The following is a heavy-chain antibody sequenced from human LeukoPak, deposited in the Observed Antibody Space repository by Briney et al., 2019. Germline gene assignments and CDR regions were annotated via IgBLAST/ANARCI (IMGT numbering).Heavy chain of an antibody. J-gene: IGHJ4*02. CDR2: ISSSGSTK. V-gene: IGHV3-11*04. CDR3: ARVEGFIDY. Sequence: PGGSLRLSCTASGFAFSVYAMSWLRQPPGKGLEWVSYISSSGSTKYYADSVKGRFTISRDNAKNSLYLQMISLRAEDTALYYCARVEGFIDYWGQGTLVTVSS. D-gene: IGHD3-16*02. CDR1: GFAFSVYA.